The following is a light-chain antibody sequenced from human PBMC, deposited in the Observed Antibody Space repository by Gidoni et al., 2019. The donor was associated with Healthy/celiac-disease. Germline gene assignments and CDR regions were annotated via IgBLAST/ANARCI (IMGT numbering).Light chain of an antibody. CDR2: DAS. Sequence: EIVLTQSPATLSLSPGERATLSCRASQSVSSYVAWYQQKPGQAPRLLIYDASNRATGIPARFSGSGSGTDFTLTISSLEPEDFAVYYCQQRSNWPGGTFXQXTKVEIK. V-gene: IGKV3-11*01. CDR1: QSVSSY. J-gene: IGKJ1*01. CDR3: QQRSNWPGGT.